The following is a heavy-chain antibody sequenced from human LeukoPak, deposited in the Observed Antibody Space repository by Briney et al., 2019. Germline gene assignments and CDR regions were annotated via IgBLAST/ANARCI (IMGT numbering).Heavy chain of an antibody. J-gene: IGHJ3*01. Sequence: GGSLRLSCAASGFTFSNAWMSWVRQAPGEGLEWVGRIKHKVDGGTTDYAAPVKGRFTISRDDSKNTLYLQMNSLKTEDTALYYCTTDERYCGGDCYSDAYDLWGQGTMVTVSS. D-gene: IGHD2-21*02. CDR1: GFTFSNAW. CDR2: IKHKVDGGTT. CDR3: TTDERYCGGDCYSDAYDL. V-gene: IGHV3-15*01.